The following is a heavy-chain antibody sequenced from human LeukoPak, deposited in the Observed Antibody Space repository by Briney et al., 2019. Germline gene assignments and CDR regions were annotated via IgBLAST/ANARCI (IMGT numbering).Heavy chain of an antibody. J-gene: IGHJ6*02. CDR2: ISSNSGYI. D-gene: IGHD5-12*01. Sequence: PGGSLRLSCAASGFTFSTYTMNRVRQAPGKGLEWVSSISSNSGYIYYADSVKGRFTISRDNAKNSLYLQMNSLSAEDTAVYYCARLGYSCYENGDYFYHGMDVWGQGTTVTVSS. CDR1: GFTFSTYT. CDR3: ARLGYSCYENGDYFYHGMDV. V-gene: IGHV3-21*01.